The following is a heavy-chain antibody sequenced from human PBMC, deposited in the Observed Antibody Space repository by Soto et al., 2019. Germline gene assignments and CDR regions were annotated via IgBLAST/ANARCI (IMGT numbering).Heavy chain of an antibody. CDR1: GYTFTRDQ. Sequence: GSVKVSCKASGYTFTRDQIHWVRQAPGQGLEWMGMIDPSGGKTNYAQKFRGRVTMSRDTSTSTVYMALSSLRSEDTPIYFCGRVMRSLLSITALDTWCQGTLVTVFS. J-gene: IGHJ5*02. V-gene: IGHV1-46*01. D-gene: IGHD3-10*01. CDR2: IDPSGGKT. CDR3: GRVMRSLLSITALDT.